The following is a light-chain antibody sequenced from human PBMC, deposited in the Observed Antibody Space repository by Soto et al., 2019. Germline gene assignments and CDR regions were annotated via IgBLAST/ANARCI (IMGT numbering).Light chain of an antibody. V-gene: IGKV3D-15*01. Sequence: EIVMTQSPASLSVSPGERVTLSCRASQSVNSHLAWYQQKPGQAPRLLILGESTRATGTPARFSGSGSGTDFTIPISRLQSEYFAVYYCQPYNNLPLTVGGGTKVEIK. J-gene: IGKJ4*01. CDR2: GES. CDR3: QPYNNLPLT. CDR1: QSVNSH.